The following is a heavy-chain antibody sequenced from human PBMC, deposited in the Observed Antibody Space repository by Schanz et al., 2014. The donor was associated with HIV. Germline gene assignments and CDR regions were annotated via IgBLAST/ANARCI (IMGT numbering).Heavy chain of an antibody. V-gene: IGHV3-9*01. CDR2: MSWNRRRI. CDR3: ANEEVPNDY. J-gene: IGHJ4*02. Sequence: EVQLMESGGGLVQPGRSLRLSCAASGFTLEDYAMHWVRQAPGKGLEWVSGMSWNRRRIGYGDAVKGRFTISRDNANNFVYLEMNGLRVEDTAVYYCANEEVPNDYWGQGTLVTVSS. CDR1: GFTLEDYA.